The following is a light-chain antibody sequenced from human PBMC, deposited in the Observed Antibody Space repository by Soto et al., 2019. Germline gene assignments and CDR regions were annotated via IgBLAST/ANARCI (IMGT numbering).Light chain of an antibody. CDR1: QYVSNK. CDR3: QQYNNWPPWT. CDR2: GAS. Sequence: EIVMTQSPATLCVSPGETATLSCRASQYVSNKVAWYQQKPGQAPRLLIYGASTRATGIPARFSGSGSGTEFTLTISSLQSEDFAVYYCQQYNNWPPWTFGQGTKVDI. V-gene: IGKV3-15*01. J-gene: IGKJ1*01.